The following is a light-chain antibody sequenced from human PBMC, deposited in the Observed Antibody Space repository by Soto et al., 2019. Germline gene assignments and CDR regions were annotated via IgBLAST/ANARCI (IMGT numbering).Light chain of an antibody. V-gene: IGLV1-44*01. CDR1: SSNIGSNT. CDR2: TDN. J-gene: IGLJ1*01. CDR3: GAWDESLNGYV. Sequence: QSVLTQPPSASGTPGQRVTISCSGGSSNIGSNTVNWYQQLPGTAPKVLIYTDNERPSAVPDRVSCSKSCTSASLAINGLQSGDEADYYCGAWDESLNGYVFGTGTKLTVL.